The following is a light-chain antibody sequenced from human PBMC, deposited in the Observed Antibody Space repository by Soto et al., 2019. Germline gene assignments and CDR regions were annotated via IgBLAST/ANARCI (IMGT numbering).Light chain of an antibody. CDR1: SSNIGSNP. Sequence: QSVLTQPPSASGTPGQRVTISCSGSSSNIGSNPVSWYQQLPGTAPKRLIFSNNQRPSGVPDRLSGSKSGTSASLAISGLQSEDEADYYCAAWDGSLNAVLFGGGTKVTVL. CDR2: SNN. V-gene: IGLV1-44*01. J-gene: IGLJ2*01. CDR3: AAWDGSLNAVL.